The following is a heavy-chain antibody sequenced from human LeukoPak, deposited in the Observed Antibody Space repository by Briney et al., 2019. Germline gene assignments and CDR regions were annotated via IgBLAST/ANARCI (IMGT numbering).Heavy chain of an antibody. D-gene: IGHD3-3*01. CDR2: ISTYNGNT. CDR3: ARECRRYYDFWSSGGNAFDI. J-gene: IGHJ3*02. V-gene: IGHV1-18*01. Sequence: EASVKVSCKASGYTFTSYSLSWVRQAPGQGLEWMGWISTYNGNTNYAQKLQGRVTMTTDTATSTAYMELRSLRSDDTAVYYCARECRRYYDFWSSGGNAFDIWCQGTMVIVSS. CDR1: GYTFTSYS.